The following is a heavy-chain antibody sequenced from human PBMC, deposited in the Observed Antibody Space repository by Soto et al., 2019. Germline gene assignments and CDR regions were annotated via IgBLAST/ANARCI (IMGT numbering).Heavy chain of an antibody. J-gene: IGHJ4*02. CDR3: ARGGGGYPYYFDY. CDR2: INHSGST. Sequence: SETLSLTCAVYGGSFSGYYWSWIRQPPGKGLEWIGEINHSGSTNYNPSLKSRVTISVDTSKNQFSLKLSSVTAADTAVYYCARGGGGYPYYFDYWGQGTLVTVSS. CDR1: GGSFSGYY. D-gene: IGHD3-16*01. V-gene: IGHV4-34*01.